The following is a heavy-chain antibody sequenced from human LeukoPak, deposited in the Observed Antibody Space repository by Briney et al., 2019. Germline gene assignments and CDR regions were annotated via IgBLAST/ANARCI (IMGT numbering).Heavy chain of an antibody. CDR1: GFTFDDYG. CDR3: ARGFRNGPFDC. D-gene: IGHD2-8*01. V-gene: IGHV3-20*04. Sequence: GGSLRLSCEASGFTFDDYGMSWVRQPPGKGLEWVSGISRNGGSTDYADSVKGRFTISRDNAKNSRFLQMNSLRVEDTAFYYCARGFRNGPFDCWGQGTLVTVSS. CDR2: ISRNGGST. J-gene: IGHJ4*02.